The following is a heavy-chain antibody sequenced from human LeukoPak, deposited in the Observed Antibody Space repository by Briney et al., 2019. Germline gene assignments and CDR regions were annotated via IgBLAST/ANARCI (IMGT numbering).Heavy chain of an antibody. CDR2: ISTSSSYI. V-gene: IGHV3-21*01. J-gene: IGHJ6*03. CDR1: GFTFSSFG. CDR3: ARGRFGDHNMDV. D-gene: IGHD3-10*01. Sequence: GGSLRLSCAASGFTFSSFGMNWVRQAPGKGLEWVSSISTSSSYIYYADSLKGRFTISRDNAKNSLYLQMNSLRAEDTAVYYCARGRFGDHNMDVWGKGTTVTISS.